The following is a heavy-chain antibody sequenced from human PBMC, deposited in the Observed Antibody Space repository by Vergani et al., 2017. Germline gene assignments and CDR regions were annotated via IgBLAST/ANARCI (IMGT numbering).Heavy chain of an antibody. J-gene: IGHJ4*02. CDR3: ARSTKWLDQTPPFDY. CDR1: GYTFTSNG. Sequence: QVQLVQSGAEVKKPGASVKVSCKASGYTFTSNGISWVRQAPGQGLEWMGWISAYNGNRNYAQKLQGRVTMTTDTSTSTAYMELRSLRSDDTAVYYCARSTKWLDQTPPFDYWGQGTLVTVSS. V-gene: IGHV1-18*01. CDR2: ISAYNGNR. D-gene: IGHD6-19*01.